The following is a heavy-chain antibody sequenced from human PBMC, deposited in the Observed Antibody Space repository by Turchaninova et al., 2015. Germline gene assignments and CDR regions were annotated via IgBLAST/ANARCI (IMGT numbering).Heavy chain of an antibody. Sequence: QVRLVQSGAEVKKPGASVKVSCKASGYSFTTYSITWVRQAPGHGLEWMGWIRAYNGDTAYAQNLQGRITMTTDTSTDTAYMELRGLRSDDTAVYYCAREFEVNWFDPWGQGTLVTVSS. V-gene: IGHV1-18*01. CDR1: GYSFTTYS. D-gene: IGHD3-16*01. J-gene: IGHJ5*02. CDR2: IRAYNGDT. CDR3: AREFEVNWFDP.